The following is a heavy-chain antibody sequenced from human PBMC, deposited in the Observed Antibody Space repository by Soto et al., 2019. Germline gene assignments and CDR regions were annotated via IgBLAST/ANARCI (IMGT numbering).Heavy chain of an antibody. D-gene: IGHD2-15*01. Sequence: QVQVMQSGAQLTQPGASVKVSCETSGYPLPTYGLSWVRQAPGQGLEWMGWIVGYSGNTVYAEKFQGRVTMYRDTSTSTGYMELRRLTSDDAALYYCATVSGYGAASGRFDFWGQGTLVSVSS. V-gene: IGHV1-18*01. CDR1: GYPLPTYG. CDR2: IVGYSGNT. CDR3: ATVSGYGAASGRFDF. J-gene: IGHJ4*02.